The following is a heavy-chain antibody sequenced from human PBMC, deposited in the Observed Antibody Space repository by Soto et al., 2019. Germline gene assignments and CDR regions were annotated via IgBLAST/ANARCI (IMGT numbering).Heavy chain of an antibody. CDR3: ARGINGLALVIDY. D-gene: IGHD2-21*01. CDR1: GYTLTELS. J-gene: IGHJ4*02. V-gene: IGHV1-24*01. CDR2: FDPEDGET. Sequence: ASVKVSCKVSGYTLTELSMHWVRQAPGKGLEWMGGFDPEDGETIYAQKFQGRVTMTENTSTSTAYMELSSLRSEDTAVYYCARGINGLALVIDYWGQGTLVTVSS.